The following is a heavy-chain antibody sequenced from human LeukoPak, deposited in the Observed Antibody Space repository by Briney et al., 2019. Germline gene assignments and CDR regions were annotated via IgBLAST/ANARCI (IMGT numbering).Heavy chain of an antibody. D-gene: IGHD1-26*01. CDR1: GFTFSSSA. CDR3: AKRGGSYYVDY. CDR2: ISGSGSGGST. V-gene: IGHV3-23*01. J-gene: IGHJ4*02. Sequence: GGSLRLSCAASGFTFSSSAMSWVRQAPGKGLEWVSNISGSGSGGSTYYADSVKGRFTISRDNSKNTLYLQMNSLRAEDTAVYYCAKRGGSYYVDYWGQGTLVTVSS.